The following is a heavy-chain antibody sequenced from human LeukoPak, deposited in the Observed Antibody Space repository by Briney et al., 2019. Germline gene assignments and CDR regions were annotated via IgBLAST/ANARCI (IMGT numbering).Heavy chain of an antibody. V-gene: IGHV4-4*07. D-gene: IGHD3-9*01. J-gene: IGHJ5*02. CDR1: GGTISSYY. CDR2: IYTSGST. CDR3: ARDTFDSGPNWFDP. Sequence: SETLSLTCTVSGGTISSYYWSWIRQPAGKGLEWIGRIYTSGSTNYNPSLKSRVTMSVDTSKNQFSLKLSSVTAADTAVYYCARDTFDSGPNWFDPWGQGTLVTVSS.